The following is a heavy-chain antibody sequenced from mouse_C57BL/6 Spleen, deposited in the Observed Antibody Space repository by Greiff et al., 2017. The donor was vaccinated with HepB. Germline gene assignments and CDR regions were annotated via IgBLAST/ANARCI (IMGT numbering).Heavy chain of an antibody. Sequence: EVQLVESGGGLVKPGGSLKLSCAASGFTFSSYAMSWVRQTPEKRLEWVATISDGGSYTYYPDNVKGRFTISRDNAKNNLYLQMSHLKSEDTAMYYCARDDYDGDYYAMDYWGQGTSVTVSS. CDR2: ISDGGSYT. CDR1: GFTFSSYA. J-gene: IGHJ4*01. V-gene: IGHV5-4*01. D-gene: IGHD2-4*01. CDR3: ARDDYDGDYYAMDY.